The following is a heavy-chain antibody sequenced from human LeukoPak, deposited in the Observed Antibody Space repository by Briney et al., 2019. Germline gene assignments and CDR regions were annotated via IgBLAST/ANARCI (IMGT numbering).Heavy chain of an antibody. CDR3: TPVVGDMVFTNAY. D-gene: IGHD5/OR15-5a*01. CDR2: IKSKPQNYAT. CDR1: GFTFSDSA. J-gene: IGHJ4*02. V-gene: IGHV3-73*01. Sequence: PGGSLRLSCAASGFTFSDSAMHWVRQASGKGREWVGRIKSKPQNYATAYPASVKGRFTLSRDESENTAFLQMNSLRTEDTAVYYCTPVVGDMVFTNAYWGQGTLVTVSS.